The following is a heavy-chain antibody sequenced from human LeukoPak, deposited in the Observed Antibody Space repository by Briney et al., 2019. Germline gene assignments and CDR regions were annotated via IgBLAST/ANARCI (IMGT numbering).Heavy chain of an antibody. D-gene: IGHD2-2*01. CDR2: ISSSGIST. J-gene: IGHJ4*02. V-gene: IGHV3-23*01. CDR1: GFTFRSHA. Sequence: GGSLRLSCAASGFTFRSHAMSWVRQAPGKGLEWVSAISSSGISTYYADAVKGRFTISRDNSKNTLYLQMNNLRAEDTAVYYCARGPALGYCSSTSCYDDYFDYWGQGTLVTVSS. CDR3: ARGPALGYCSSTSCYDDYFDY.